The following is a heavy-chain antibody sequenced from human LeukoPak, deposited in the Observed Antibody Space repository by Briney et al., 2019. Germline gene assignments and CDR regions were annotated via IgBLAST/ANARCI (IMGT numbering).Heavy chain of an antibody. D-gene: IGHD1-1*01. J-gene: IGHJ4*02. V-gene: IGHV1-2*02. CDR2: INPNNGGT. Sequence: APGQGLEWMGWINPNNGGTNSAQKFQGRVTMTRDTSIGTAYMELNRLTYDDTAVYYCGRDRHWNQGNFDYWGQGTLVTVSS. CDR3: GRDRHWNQGNFDY.